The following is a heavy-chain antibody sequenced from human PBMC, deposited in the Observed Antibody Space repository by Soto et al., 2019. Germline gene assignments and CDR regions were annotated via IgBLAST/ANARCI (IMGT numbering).Heavy chain of an antibody. V-gene: IGHV3-30-3*01. CDR2: ISYDGNTK. D-gene: IGHD6-13*01. CDR1: GFTFSTYA. CDR3: ARVRALEIAVRPVDY. J-gene: IGHJ4*02. Sequence: PGGSLRLSCAASGFTFSTYAMHWVRQAPGKGLEWLAVISYDGNTKYYADSVKGRFTISRDNSKNTLYLQMNGLRAEDTAIYYCARVRALEIAVRPVDYWGQGTLVTVSS.